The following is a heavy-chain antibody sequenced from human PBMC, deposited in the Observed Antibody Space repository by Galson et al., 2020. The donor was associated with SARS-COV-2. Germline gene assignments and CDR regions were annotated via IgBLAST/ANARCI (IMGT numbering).Heavy chain of an antibody. CDR2: IWYDGSNK. V-gene: IGHV3-33*01. J-gene: IGHJ6*02. CDR3: ARDLDQFSSGWPLNYGMDV. Sequence: QLGESLKISCAASGFTFSSYGMHWVRQAPGKGLEWVAVIWYDGSNKYYADSVKGRFTISRDNSKNTLYLQMNSLRAEDTAVYYCARDLDQFSSGWPLNYGMDVWGQGTTVTVSS. D-gene: IGHD6-19*01. CDR1: GFTFSSYG.